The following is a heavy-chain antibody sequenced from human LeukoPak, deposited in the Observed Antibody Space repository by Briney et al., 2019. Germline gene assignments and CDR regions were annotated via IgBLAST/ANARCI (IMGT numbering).Heavy chain of an antibody. CDR2: MNPNSGNT. CDR1: GGTFSSYA. CDR3: ARVLAGSGWYDVFDI. D-gene: IGHD6-19*01. V-gene: IGHV1-8*02. Sequence: ASVKVSCKASGGTFSSYAISWVRQATGQGLEWMGWMNPNSGNTGYAQKFQGRVTMTRNTSISTAYMELSSLRSEDTAVYYCARVLAGSGWYDVFDIWAQGTMVTVSS. J-gene: IGHJ3*02.